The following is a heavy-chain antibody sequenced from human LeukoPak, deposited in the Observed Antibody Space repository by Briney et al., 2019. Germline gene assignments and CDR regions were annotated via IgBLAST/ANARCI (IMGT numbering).Heavy chain of an antibody. J-gene: IGHJ4*02. CDR3: ARHERNYYDFGSGYSRSFDY. D-gene: IGHD3-3*01. V-gene: IGHV4-39*01. Sequence: SETLSLTCTVSGGSISSSSYYWGWIRQPPGKGLEWIGSIYYSGSTYYNPSLKSRVTISVDTSKNQFSLKLSSVTAADTAVYYCARHERNYYDFGSGYSRSFDYWGQGTLVTVSS. CDR2: IYYSGST. CDR1: GGSISSSSYY.